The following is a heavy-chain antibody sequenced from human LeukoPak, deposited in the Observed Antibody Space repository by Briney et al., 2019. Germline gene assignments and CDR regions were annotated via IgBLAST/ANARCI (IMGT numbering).Heavy chain of an antibody. V-gene: IGHV3-7*03. Sequence: GGSLRLSCAASGFTFSSYWMSWVRQAPGKGLEWVANIKQDGSEKDYVDSVKGRFTISRDNAKNSLYLQMNSLRAEDTAVYYCAKDRRWLQLPGPPIDYWGQGTLVTVSS. D-gene: IGHD5-24*01. CDR2: IKQDGSEK. CDR3: AKDRRWLQLPGPPIDY. CDR1: GFTFSSYW. J-gene: IGHJ4*02.